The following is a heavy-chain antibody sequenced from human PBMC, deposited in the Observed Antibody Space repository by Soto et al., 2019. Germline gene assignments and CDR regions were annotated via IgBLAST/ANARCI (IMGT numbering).Heavy chain of an antibody. CDR3: TRDIVVVPAGYYYYMDV. CDR2: IRSKAYGGTT. V-gene: IGHV3-49*03. Sequence: GGSQRLSWTAAGLTFGDYAMSWILQAPGKGLEWVGFIRSKAYGGTTEYAASVKGRFTISRDDSKSIADLQMNSLKAEDTAVYYCTRDIVVVPAGYYYYMDVWGKGTTVTVSS. CDR1: GLTFGDYA. D-gene: IGHD2-2*01. J-gene: IGHJ6*03.